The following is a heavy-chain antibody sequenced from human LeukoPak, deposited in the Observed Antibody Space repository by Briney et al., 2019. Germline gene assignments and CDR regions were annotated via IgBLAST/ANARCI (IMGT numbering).Heavy chain of an antibody. J-gene: IGHJ5*02. CDR1: GYTFTSYD. V-gene: IGHV1-8*03. CDR3: ARGIDGYNLILSNWFDP. Sequence: ASVKVSCKASGYTFTSYDINWVRQATGQGLEWMGWMNPNSGNTGYAQKFQGRVTITRDTSISAVYMELSSLRSEDTAVYYCARGIDGYNLILSNWFDPWGQGTLVTVSS. D-gene: IGHD5-24*01. CDR2: MNPNSGNT.